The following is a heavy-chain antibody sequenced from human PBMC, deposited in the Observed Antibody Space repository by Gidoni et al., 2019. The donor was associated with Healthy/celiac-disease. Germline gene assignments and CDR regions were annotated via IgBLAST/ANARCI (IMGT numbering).Heavy chain of an antibody. CDR2: INHSGST. CDR3: ARDCSGGSCYYYYGMDV. Sequence: QVQLQQWGAGLLKPSETLSLTCAVYGGSFSGYYWSWIRQPPGKGLEWIGEINHSGSTNSNPSLKSRVNISVDTSKNKFSLKLSSVTAADTAVYYCARDCSGGSCYYYYGMDVWGQGTTVTVSS. D-gene: IGHD2-15*01. J-gene: IGHJ6*02. V-gene: IGHV4-34*01. CDR1: GGSFSGYY.